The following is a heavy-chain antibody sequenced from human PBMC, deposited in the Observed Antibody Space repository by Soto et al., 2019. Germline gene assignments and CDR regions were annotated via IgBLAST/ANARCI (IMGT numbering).Heavy chain of an antibody. CDR2: IIPIQGKA. Sequence: SVKVSCKASGGSFISYSFTWVRQAPGQGLEWMGRIIPIQGKANYALKFQDRVTITADRSTRTAYMELRSLRPEDTAVYYCAKSLLFVDHAYMGVWGKGTTVTVSS. CDR3: AKSLLFVDHAYMGV. CDR1: GGSFISYS. D-gene: IGHD2-21*01. J-gene: IGHJ6*03. V-gene: IGHV1-69*02.